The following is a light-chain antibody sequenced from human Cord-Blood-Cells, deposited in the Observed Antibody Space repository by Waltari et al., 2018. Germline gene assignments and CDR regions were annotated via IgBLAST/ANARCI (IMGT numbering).Light chain of an antibody. J-gene: IGLJ1*01. CDR2: RNN. Sequence: QSFLPQPPPASGTPGQRGTIPCSGSSSNIGSNYVYCYQQLPGTAPKLLIYRNNQRPSGVPDRFSGSKSGTSASLAISGLRSEDEADYYCAAWDDSLSGYVFGTGTKVTVL. CDR3: AAWDDSLSGYV. CDR1: SSNIGSNY. V-gene: IGLV1-47*01.